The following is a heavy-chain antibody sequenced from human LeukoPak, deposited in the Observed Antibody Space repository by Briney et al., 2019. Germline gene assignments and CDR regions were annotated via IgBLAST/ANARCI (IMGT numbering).Heavy chain of an antibody. D-gene: IGHD6-13*01. CDR1: GGTFSSYA. Sequence: SVKVSCKASGGTFSSYAITWLRQAPGQGLEWMGRIIPILDIANYAQKFQGRVTITADESTSTAYMELSSLRSEDTAVYYCARDLRKSSSWYDHAFDIWGQGTMVTVSS. CDR2: IIPILDIA. CDR3: ARDLRKSSSWYDHAFDI. V-gene: IGHV1-69*04. J-gene: IGHJ3*02.